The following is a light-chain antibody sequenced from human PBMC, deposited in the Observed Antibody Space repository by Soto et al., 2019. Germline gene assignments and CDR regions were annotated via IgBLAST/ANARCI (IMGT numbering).Light chain of an antibody. CDR3: SSYTNTNTYV. V-gene: IGLV2-14*01. J-gene: IGLJ1*01. Sequence: QSALTQPASVSGSPGQSIIISCAGTSCDVGAYNFISWYQQQPGKAPKLIISGVSDRPSGVSYRFSGSKSGNTASLTISGLQAEDEADYYCSSYTNTNTYVFGTGTKVTVL. CDR1: SCDVGAYNF. CDR2: GVS.